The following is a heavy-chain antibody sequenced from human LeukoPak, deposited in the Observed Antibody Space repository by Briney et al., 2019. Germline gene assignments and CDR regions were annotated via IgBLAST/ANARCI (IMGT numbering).Heavy chain of an antibody. CDR2: ISGTSSTI. CDR1: GFTFCVYS. D-gene: IGHD2-2*01. J-gene: IGHJ6*02. V-gene: IGHV3-48*01. CDR3: AINPTQLLGYYYYGVDI. Sequence: PGGSLRLSCAASGFTFCVYSMNWIRQAPGKGLEWVSYISGTSSTIYYAASVKGRFTISRDNAKNSLYLQMNSLRAEDTAVYYCAINPTQLLGYYYYGVDIWGQGTTVTVSS.